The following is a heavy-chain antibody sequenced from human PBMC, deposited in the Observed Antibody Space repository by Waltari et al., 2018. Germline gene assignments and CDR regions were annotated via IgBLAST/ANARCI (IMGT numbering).Heavy chain of an antibody. J-gene: IGHJ3*02. V-gene: IGHV3-7*01. CDR3: ARDGGADAFDI. D-gene: IGHD2-15*01. CDR1: GFTFSSYW. Sequence: EVQLVESGGGLVQPGGSLRLSCAASGFTFSSYWMSWVRQAPGKGLEWRANIKKDGSEKYYVDLVKGRFPIYRDNAKNSLYRQMNSLRAEDTAVYYCARDGGADAFDILGQGTMVTVSS. CDR2: IKKDGSEK.